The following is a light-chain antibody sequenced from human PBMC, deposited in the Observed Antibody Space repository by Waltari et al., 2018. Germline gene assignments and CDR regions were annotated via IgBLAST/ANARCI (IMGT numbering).Light chain of an antibody. Sequence: DIQMTQSPSTLSASVGDRVTITCRARQSISSWLALYQQKPGKAPKLLLYKASSLESGVPSRFSGSVSGTEFTLTINSLQPDDFATYYCQQYDSDSSLYTFGQGTKLE. J-gene: IGKJ2*01. CDR3: QQYDSDSSLYT. CDR2: KAS. CDR1: QSISSW. V-gene: IGKV1-5*03.